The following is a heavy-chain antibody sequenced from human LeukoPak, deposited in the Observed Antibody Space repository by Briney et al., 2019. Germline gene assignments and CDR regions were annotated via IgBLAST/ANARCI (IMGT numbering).Heavy chain of an antibody. CDR3: ARDSRDSSGWYEMGYYFDY. V-gene: IGHV4-34*01. J-gene: IGHJ4*02. CDR1: GGSFSPYY. CDR2: INHSGST. D-gene: IGHD6-19*01. Sequence: SETLSLTCAVYGGSFSPYYWSWIRQPPGKGLEWIGEINHSGSTNYNPSLKSRVTISVDTSKNQFSLKLSSVTAADTAVYYCARDSRDSSGWYEMGYYFDYWGQGTLVTVSS.